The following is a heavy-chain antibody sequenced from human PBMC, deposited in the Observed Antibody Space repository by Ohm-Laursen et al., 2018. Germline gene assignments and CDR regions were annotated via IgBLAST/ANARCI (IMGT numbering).Heavy chain of an antibody. V-gene: IGHV3-74*01. J-gene: IGHJ3*02. D-gene: IGHD3-22*01. CDR3: ARDPRPGETYYYDSSALVAFDI. CDR1: GFTFSRYW. Sequence: SLRLSCAASGFTFSRYWMHWVRQAPGKGLVWVSRINSDGSRPSYADSVKGRFTISRDNAKNSLYLQMNSLRAEDTAVYYCARDPRPGETYYYDSSALVAFDIWGQGTMVTVSS. CDR2: INSDGSRP.